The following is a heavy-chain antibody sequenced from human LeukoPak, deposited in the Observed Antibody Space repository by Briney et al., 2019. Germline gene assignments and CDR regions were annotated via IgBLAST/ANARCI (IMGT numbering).Heavy chain of an antibody. V-gene: IGHV3-7*01. J-gene: IGHJ4*02. CDR3: AIRNVWY. CDR2: MKEHGSDK. CDR1: GFSFTNYW. Sequence: GGSLRLSCAASGFSFTNYWVTWVRQAPGKGLEWVANMKEHGSDKYYVDAVKGRFTISTDNAKNPLYLQMNSLRVEDTALYYCAIRNVWYWGQGTLVTVSS. D-gene: IGHD1-14*01.